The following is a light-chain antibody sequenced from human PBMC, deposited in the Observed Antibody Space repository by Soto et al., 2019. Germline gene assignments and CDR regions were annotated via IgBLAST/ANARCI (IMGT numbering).Light chain of an antibody. CDR2: EVN. Sequence: QSALTQPASVSGSPGQSITISCAGTTSDIGVSWYQQHPGEAPKLMIFEVNKRPSGVSNRFSGSTSGNTASLTISGLQAEDEADYYCCPYAGTTPPFVFGAGTRSPS. J-gene: IGLJ1*01. V-gene: IGLV2-23*02. CDR1: TSDIG. CDR3: CPYAGTTPPFV.